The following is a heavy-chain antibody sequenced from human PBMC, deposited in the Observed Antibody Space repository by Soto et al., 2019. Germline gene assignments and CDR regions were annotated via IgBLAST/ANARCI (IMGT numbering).Heavy chain of an antibody. D-gene: IGHD5-12*01. CDR2: IYYSGST. V-gene: IGHV4-31*03. Sequence: SETLSLTCTVSGGSISSGGYYWSWIRQHPGKGLEWIGYIYYSGSTYYNPSLKSRVTISVDTSKNQFSLKLSSVTAADTAVYYCARGGYDLLDYWGQGTLVTVSS. CDR3: ARGGYDLLDY. J-gene: IGHJ4*02. CDR1: GGSISSGGYY.